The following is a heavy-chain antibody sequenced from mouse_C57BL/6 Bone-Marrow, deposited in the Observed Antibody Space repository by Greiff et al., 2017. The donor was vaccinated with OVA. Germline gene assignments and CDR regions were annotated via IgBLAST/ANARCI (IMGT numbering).Heavy chain of an antibody. Sequence: QVQLQQPGAELVRPGTSVKLSCKASGYTFTSYWMHWVKQRPGQGLEWIGVIDPSDSYTNYNQKFKGKATLTVDTSSSTAYMQLSSLTSEDAAVYYCARWSSGYYFDYWGQGTTLTVSS. CDR3: ARWSSGYYFDY. V-gene: IGHV1-59*01. CDR2: IDPSDSYT. J-gene: IGHJ2*01. D-gene: IGHD3-2*02. CDR1: GYTFTSYW.